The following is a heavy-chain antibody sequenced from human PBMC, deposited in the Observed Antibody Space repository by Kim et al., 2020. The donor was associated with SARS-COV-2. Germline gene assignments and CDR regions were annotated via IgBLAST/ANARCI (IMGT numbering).Heavy chain of an antibody. CDR2: PNRGGT. CDR3: ARSWDV. V-gene: IGHV1-2*02. J-gene: IGHJ6*02. Sequence: PNRGGTNNAQKFQGRATMTRDTSISTAYMELSRLRSDDTAVYYCARSWDVWGQGTTVTVSS.